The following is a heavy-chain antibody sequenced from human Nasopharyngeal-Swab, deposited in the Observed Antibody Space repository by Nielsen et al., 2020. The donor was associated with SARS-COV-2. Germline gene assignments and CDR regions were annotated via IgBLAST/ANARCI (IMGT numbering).Heavy chain of an antibody. CDR2: IGTAGDT. Sequence: GESLKISCAASGFTFSSYDMHWVRQATGKGLEWVSAIGTAGDTYYPGSVKGRFTISRDNTQKSLYLEMNSLRLEDTAVYYCARLGTESYHYYSLDVWGQGTTVTVSS. V-gene: IGHV3-13*01. CDR3: ARLGTESYHYYSLDV. CDR1: GFTFSSYD. J-gene: IGHJ6*02. D-gene: IGHD1-1*01.